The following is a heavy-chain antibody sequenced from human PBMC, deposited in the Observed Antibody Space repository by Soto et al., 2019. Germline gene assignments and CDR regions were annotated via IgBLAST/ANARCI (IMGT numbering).Heavy chain of an antibody. CDR3: ARDLCHNYDFWSGYHRLTYYYYGMDV. CDR2: IIPIFGTA. Sequence: SVKVSCKASGGTFSSYAISWVRQAPGQGLEWMGGIIPIFGTANYAQKFQGRVTITADESTSTAYMELSSLRSEDTAVYYCARDLCHNYDFWSGYHRLTYYYYGMDVWGQGTTVTVSS. D-gene: IGHD3-3*01. J-gene: IGHJ6*02. CDR1: GGTFSSYA. V-gene: IGHV1-69*13.